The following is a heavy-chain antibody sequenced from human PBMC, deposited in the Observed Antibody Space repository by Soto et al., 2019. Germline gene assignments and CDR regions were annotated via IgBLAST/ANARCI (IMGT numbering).Heavy chain of an antibody. CDR1: GCSDTSYW. J-gene: IGHJ4*02. CDR3: ARQRGYSGYDYDFDY. V-gene: IGHV5-51*01. D-gene: IGHD5-12*01. Sequence: PGEAQKISCKGCGCSDTSYWSARDRQIPGKGLEWMGIIYPGDSDTRYSPSFQGQVTISADKSISTAYLQWSSLKASDTAMFYCARQRGYSGYDYDFDYWGQGTQVTVSS. CDR2: IYPGDSDT.